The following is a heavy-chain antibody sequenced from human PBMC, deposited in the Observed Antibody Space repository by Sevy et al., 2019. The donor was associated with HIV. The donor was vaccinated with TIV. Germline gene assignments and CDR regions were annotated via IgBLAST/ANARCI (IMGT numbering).Heavy chain of an antibody. V-gene: IGHV3-30*18. D-gene: IGHD2-21*01. J-gene: IGHJ6*02. CDR1: GFTFSLYG. CDR2: ISYEGSSK. CDR3: AKEITVVGAFEYYFGLDV. Sequence: LSLTCAGSGFTFSLYGMHWVRQAPGRGLEWVAMISYEGSSKFYADSVKGRFTISRDNSNNTLYLQMNSLRAEDTAMYYCAKEITVVGAFEYYFGLDVWGQGTTVTVSS.